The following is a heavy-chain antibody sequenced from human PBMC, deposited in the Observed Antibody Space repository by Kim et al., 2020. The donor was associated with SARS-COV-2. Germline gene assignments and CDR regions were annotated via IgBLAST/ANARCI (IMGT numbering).Heavy chain of an antibody. CDR1: GGSFSGYY. CDR3: ASSGSYQGGWFDP. J-gene: IGHJ5*02. CDR2: INHSGST. Sequence: SETLSLTCAVYGGSFSGYYWSWIRQPPGKGLEWIGEINHSGSTNYNPSLKSRVTISVDTSKNQFSLKLSSVTAADTAVYYCASSGSYQGGWFDPWGQGTLVTVSS. V-gene: IGHV4-34*01. D-gene: IGHD1-26*01.